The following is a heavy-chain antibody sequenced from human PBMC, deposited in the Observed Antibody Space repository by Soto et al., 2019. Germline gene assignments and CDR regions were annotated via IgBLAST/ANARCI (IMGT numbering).Heavy chain of an antibody. J-gene: IGHJ6*02. V-gene: IGHV5-51*01. CDR2: IYPGDSDT. CDR3: ARPIATRPSYYYYGMDV. Sequence: SCKGSGYSFTSYWIGWVRQMPGKGLEWMGIIYPGDSDTRYSPSFQGQVTISADKSISTAYLQWSSLKASDTAMYYCARPIATRPSYYYYGMDVWGQGTTVTVSS. CDR1: GYSFTSYW. D-gene: IGHD6-6*01.